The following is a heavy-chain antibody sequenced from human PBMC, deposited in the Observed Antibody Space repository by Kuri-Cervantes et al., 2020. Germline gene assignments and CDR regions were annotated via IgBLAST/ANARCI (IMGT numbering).Heavy chain of an antibody. V-gene: IGHV3-11*04. CDR3: ASGWGEFDY. J-gene: IGHJ4*02. D-gene: IGHD6-19*01. Sequence: GESLKISCAASGFTFSDYYMSWIRQAPGKGLEWVSYISSSGSTIYYADSVKGRFSISRDSAKNSVYLQMNSLRAEDTAIYYCASGWGEFDYWGRGALVTVSS. CDR2: ISSSGSTI. CDR1: GFTFSDYY.